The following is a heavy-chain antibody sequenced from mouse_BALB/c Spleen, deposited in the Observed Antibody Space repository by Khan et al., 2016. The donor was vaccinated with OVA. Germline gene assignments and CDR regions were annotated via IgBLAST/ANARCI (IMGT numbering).Heavy chain of an antibody. CDR1: GFNIKDTY. D-gene: IGHD1-2*01. Sequence: VQLQQSGAELVKPGASVKLSCTASGFNIKDTYMHWVKQRPEQGLEWIGRIDPATGNIKYDPKFQGQATITGDTSSNTAFLHLRSLTSEDTAVYYCARTEIHYYGAYTLDYWGQGTSVTVSS. V-gene: IGHV14-3*02. J-gene: IGHJ4*01. CDR2: IDPATGNI. CDR3: ARTEIHYYGAYTLDY.